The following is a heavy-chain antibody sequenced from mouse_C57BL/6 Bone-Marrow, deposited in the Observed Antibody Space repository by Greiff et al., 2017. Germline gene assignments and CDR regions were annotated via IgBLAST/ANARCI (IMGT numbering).Heavy chain of an antibody. CDR1: GFNIKDDY. J-gene: IGHJ4*01. CDR3: TTRGYSEAMDY. V-gene: IGHV14-4*01. D-gene: IGHD3-1*01. Sequence: VQLQQSGAELVRPGASVKLSCTASGFNIKDDYMHWVKQSPEQGLEWIGWIDPENGDTEYASKFQGKATITADTSSNTAYLQLSSLTSEDTAVYYCTTRGYSEAMDYWGQGTSVTVSS. CDR2: IDPENGDT.